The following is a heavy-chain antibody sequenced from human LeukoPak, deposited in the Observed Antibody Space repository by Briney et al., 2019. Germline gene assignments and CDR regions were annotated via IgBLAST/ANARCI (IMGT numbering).Heavy chain of an antibody. V-gene: IGHV4-59*01. D-gene: IGHD6-19*01. J-gene: IGHJ4*02. CDR1: GGSISSYY. CDR2: IYYSGST. Sequence: PSETLSLTCTVSGGSISSYYWSWIRQPPGKGLEWIGYIYYSGSTNYNPSLKSRVTISVDTSKIQFSLKLSSVTAADTAVYYCARGGSSGWFSSMAYWGQGTLVTVSS. CDR3: ARGGSSGWFSSMAY.